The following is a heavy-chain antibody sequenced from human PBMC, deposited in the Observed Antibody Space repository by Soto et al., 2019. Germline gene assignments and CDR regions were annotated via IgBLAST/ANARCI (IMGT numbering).Heavy chain of an antibody. Sequence: ASVKVSCKASGNPFPNYAIHWVRQAPGQRLEWMGWINAGNGNTKYSQKFQGRVTITRDTSASTAYMELSSLRSEDTAVYYCARGGSLYWYFDLWGRGTLVTVSS. D-gene: IGHD1-26*01. CDR1: GNPFPNYA. CDR2: INAGNGNT. CDR3: ARGGSLYWYFDL. V-gene: IGHV1-3*01. J-gene: IGHJ2*01.